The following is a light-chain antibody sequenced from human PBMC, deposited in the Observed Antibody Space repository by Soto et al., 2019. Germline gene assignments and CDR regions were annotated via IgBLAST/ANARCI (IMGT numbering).Light chain of an antibody. Sequence: DIQMTQSPSSVSASAGDRLTITCRARRDISNSLARYQQMPGKAPNLLLRGASSLHRGVPSRFSVGGAGTEFTLTISSLQPEEFATYYCQQTSAFPSRFGQATMVDVK. CDR1: RDISNS. V-gene: IGKV1-12*01. J-gene: IGKJ1*01. CDR3: QQTSAFPSR. CDR2: GAS.